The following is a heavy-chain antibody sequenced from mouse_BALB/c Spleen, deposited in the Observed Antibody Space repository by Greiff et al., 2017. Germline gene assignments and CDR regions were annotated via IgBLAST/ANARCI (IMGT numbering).Heavy chain of an antibody. CDR3: ARDRGYYGRFAY. CDR1: GFAFSSYD. D-gene: IGHD1-1*01. CDR2: ISSGGGST. Sequence: EVQLVESGGGLVKPGGSLKLSCAASGFAFSSYDMSWVRQTPEKRLEWVAYISSGGGSTYYPDTVKGRFTISRDKAKNTLYLEMSSLRSEDTAMYYCARDRGYYGRFAYWGQGTLGTVSA. V-gene: IGHV5-12-1*01. J-gene: IGHJ3*01.